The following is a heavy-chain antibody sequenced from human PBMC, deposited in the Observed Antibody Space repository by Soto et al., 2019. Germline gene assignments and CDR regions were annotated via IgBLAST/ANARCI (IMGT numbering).Heavy chain of an antibody. CDR2: ISWDDDE. CDR1: GFSLNTRGVR. J-gene: IGHJ5*02. D-gene: IGHD6-6*01. V-gene: IGHV2-5*02. CDR3: AHRRYGSSSFYDWFDP. Sequence: QITLKESGPTLVKPTQTLTLTCTFSGFSLNTRGVRVGWIRQPPGKALEWLAIISWDDDERYSPSLRSRLTITKDTSKNQVVLTMTDMDPVDTATYYCAHRRYGSSSFYDWFDPWGQGTLVTVSS.